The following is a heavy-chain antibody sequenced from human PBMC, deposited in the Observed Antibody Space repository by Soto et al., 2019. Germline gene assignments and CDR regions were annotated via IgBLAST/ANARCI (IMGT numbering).Heavy chain of an antibody. CDR3: AGDAPPRSGIYYGMDV. V-gene: IGHV1-69*17. D-gene: IGHD3-10*01. CDR1: GNNFNNYF. CDR2: INPMLRIT. Sequence: QVQLVQSGAEVKKPGSSVKVSCKASGNNFNNYFINWVRQVPGQGIEWMGGINPMLRITQYRQQFQGRITITADRSAGTYYMELSGLESEETAVYYWAGDAPPRSGIYYGMDVWGQGTTITVSS. J-gene: IGHJ6*02.